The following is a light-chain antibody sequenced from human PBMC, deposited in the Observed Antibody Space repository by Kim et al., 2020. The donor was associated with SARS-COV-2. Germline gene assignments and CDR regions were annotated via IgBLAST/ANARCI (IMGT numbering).Light chain of an antibody. CDR3: QQLNSSPLT. V-gene: IGKV1-9*01. CDR2: ASS. J-gene: IGKJ4*01. Sequence: DIQLTQSPSFLSASVGDRVNITCRASQVISSYFAWYQQKPGKAPKLLIYASSTLQSGVPSRFSGSGSGPEFTLTISSLQPADFATYYCQQLNSSPLTFGAGTKVYIK. CDR1: QVISSY.